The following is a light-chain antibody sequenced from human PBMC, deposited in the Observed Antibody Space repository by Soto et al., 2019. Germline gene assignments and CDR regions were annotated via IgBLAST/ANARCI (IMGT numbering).Light chain of an antibody. CDR3: QQYHDWPTIT. J-gene: IGKJ5*01. Sequence: EIVMTQSPDILSVPPGGRATLSCRASESIRSDLAWYQQKPGQAPRLLIFGGSIRAADIPGRFSGSGSGTSFTLTSATLQSEDFAVYYCQQYHDWPTITFGQGTRLEIK. CDR2: GGS. CDR1: ESIRSD. V-gene: IGKV3-15*01.